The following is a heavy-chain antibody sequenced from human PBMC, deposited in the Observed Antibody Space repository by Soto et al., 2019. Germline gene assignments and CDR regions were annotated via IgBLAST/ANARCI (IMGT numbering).Heavy chain of an antibody. D-gene: IGHD2-15*01. J-gene: IGHJ4*02. CDR1: GFTFSSYA. Sequence: GGSLRLSCAASGFTFSSYAMHWVRQAPGKGLEWVAVISYDGSNKYYADSVKGRFTISRDNSKNTLYLQMNSLRAEDTAVYYCARAFGDIVVVVAATHTLIPTEPSDYWGQGTLVTVSS. CDR2: ISYDGSNK. CDR3: ARAFGDIVVVVAATHTLIPTEPSDY. V-gene: IGHV3-30-3*01.